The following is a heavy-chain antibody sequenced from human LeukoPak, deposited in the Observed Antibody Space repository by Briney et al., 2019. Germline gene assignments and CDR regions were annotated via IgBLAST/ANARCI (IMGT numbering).Heavy chain of an antibody. CDR1: GFTFSNSA. J-gene: IGHJ4*02. D-gene: IGHD4-17*01. CDR2: ISYDGNIK. CDR3: VKEDHYGDYVQIDH. V-gene: IGHV3-30-3*01. Sequence: QTGGSLRLSCAASGFTFSNSAMHWVRQAPGKGLEWVAFISYDGNIKYYADSVKGRFTISRDNSKSTLYLQMNSLRAEDTAVYYCVKEDHYGDYVQIDHWGQGTLVTVSS.